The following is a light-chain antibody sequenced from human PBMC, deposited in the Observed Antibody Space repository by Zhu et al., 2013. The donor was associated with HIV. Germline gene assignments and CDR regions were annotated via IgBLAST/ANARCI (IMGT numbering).Light chain of an antibody. CDR2: GAS. V-gene: IGKV3-15*01. J-gene: IGKJ3*01. CDR1: QSISIN. CDR3: QQYHNWPPFT. Sequence: EIVLTQSPVTLSLSPGERATLSCRASQSISINLAWYQQKPGQAPRLLIYGASTRATGIPARFSGSGSGTEFTLTISSLQSEDFVIYYCQQYHNWPPFTFGPGTKVDMK.